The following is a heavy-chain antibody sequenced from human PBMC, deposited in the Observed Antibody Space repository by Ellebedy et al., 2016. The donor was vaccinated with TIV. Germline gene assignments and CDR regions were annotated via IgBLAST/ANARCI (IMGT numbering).Heavy chain of an antibody. CDR3: ARALLRFGQSGDNWFGP. J-gene: IGHJ5*02. CDR2: IYSSGST. Sequence: SETLSLTXTVSGGSISNYYWFWIRQPAGKGLEWIGRIYSSGSTNYNPSLMGRVTMSVDTSKNQFSLQLSSVTAADTAVYYCARALLRFGQSGDNWFGPWGQGTLVTVSS. CDR1: GGSISNYY. V-gene: IGHV4-4*07. D-gene: IGHD3-10*01.